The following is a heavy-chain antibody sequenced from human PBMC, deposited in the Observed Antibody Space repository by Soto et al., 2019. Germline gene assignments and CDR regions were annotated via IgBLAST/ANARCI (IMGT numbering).Heavy chain of an antibody. D-gene: IGHD6-19*01. CDR2: IIPIFGTA. J-gene: IGHJ4*02. CDR1: GGTFSSYA. CDR3: AREAVAGSYFFDY. V-gene: IGHV1-69*13. Sequence: ASVKVSCKASGGTFSSYAISWVRQAPGQGLEWMGGIIPIFGTANYAQKFQGRVTITADESTSTAYMELSSLRSEDTAVYYCAREAVAGSYFFDYLGQGTLVTVSS.